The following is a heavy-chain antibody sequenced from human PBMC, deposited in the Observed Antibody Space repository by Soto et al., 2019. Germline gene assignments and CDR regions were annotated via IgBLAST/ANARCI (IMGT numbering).Heavy chain of an antibody. V-gene: IGHV1-2*04. D-gene: IGHD6-13*01. CDR1: GYTFTGYY. CDR3: ARGGVGTAAARDAFDI. J-gene: IGHJ3*02. Sequence: QVQLVQSGAEVKKPGASVKVSCKASGYTFTGYYMHWVRQAPGQGLEWMGWINPNSGGTNYAQKFQGWVTMTRDTSISTAYMELSRLRSDDTAVYYCARGGVGTAAARDAFDIWGQGTMVTVSS. CDR2: INPNSGGT.